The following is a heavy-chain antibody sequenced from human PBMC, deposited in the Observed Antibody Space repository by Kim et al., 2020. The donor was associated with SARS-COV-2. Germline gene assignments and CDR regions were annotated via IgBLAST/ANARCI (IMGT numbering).Heavy chain of an antibody. Sequence: SETLSLTCAVYGGSFSGYYWSWIRQPPGKGLEWIGEINHSGSTNYNPSLKSRVTISVDTSKNQFSLKLSSVTAADTAVYYCARAPLFGGVIYFDYWGQGTLVTVSS. D-gene: IGHD3-16*01. CDR2: INHSGST. J-gene: IGHJ4*02. V-gene: IGHV4-34*01. CDR1: GGSFSGYY. CDR3: ARAPLFGGVIYFDY.